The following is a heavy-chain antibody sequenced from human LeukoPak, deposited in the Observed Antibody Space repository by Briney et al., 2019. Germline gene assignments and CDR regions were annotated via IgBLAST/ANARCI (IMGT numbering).Heavy chain of an antibody. J-gene: IGHJ4*02. CDR2: IKSKADGGTT. V-gene: IGHV3-15*01. Sequence: GGSLRLFCAASGFTFSKAWMSWVRQAPGKGLEWVGRIKSKADGGTTDHAAPVKGRFTISRDDSKNTMYLQMNSLKTEDTAVYYCTARPPIAQTRDCWGQGTLVTVSP. CDR3: TARPPIAQTRDC. D-gene: IGHD2/OR15-2a*01. CDR1: GFTFSKAW.